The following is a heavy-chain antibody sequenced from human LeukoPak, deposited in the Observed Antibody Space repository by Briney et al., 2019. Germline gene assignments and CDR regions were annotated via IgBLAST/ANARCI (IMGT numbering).Heavy chain of an antibody. D-gene: IGHD1-1*01. CDR3: ARLRTTGTFDY. CDR2: LSTDGTYA. V-gene: IGHV3-74*01. Sequence: PGGSLTLSCTASGFIFNTYWMHWIRQAPGKGLIWVSALSTDGTYAIYADSVKGRFTISRDNAKNSLYLQMNSLRAEDTALYHCARLRTTGTFDYWGQGTLVTVSS. J-gene: IGHJ4*02. CDR1: GFIFNTYW.